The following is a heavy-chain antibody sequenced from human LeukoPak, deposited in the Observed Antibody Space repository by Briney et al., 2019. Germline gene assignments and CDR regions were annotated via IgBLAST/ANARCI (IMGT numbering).Heavy chain of an antibody. Sequence: SETLSLTCAVYGGSFSAHYWSCLRQPPGKGLEWIGEIDHRGFTNYNPSLKSRVTISVDTSNNQFSLRLTSVTAADTAVYYCASGQTYLDYWGHLTPVTVSS. V-gene: IGHV4-34*01. CDR2: IDHRGFT. CDR1: GGSFSAHY. J-gene: IGHJ4*03. CDR3: ASGQTYLDY.